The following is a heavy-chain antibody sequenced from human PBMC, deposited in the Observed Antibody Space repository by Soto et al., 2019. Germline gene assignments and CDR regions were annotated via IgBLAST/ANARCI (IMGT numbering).Heavy chain of an antibody. D-gene: IGHD1-1*01. CDR3: AREEGGTRGYYYIDV. CDR1: GGSVSSSGHY. CDR2: IYYSGST. Sequence: QVQLQESGPGLVRPSQTLSLTCSVSGGSVSSSGHYWSWIRQHPGKGLEWIGYIYYSGSTYYNPSLESRLTISLDTSKNEFPLKLSSVTAADTAVYYCAREEGGTRGYYYIDVWGKGTTVTVSS. V-gene: IGHV4-31*03. J-gene: IGHJ6*03.